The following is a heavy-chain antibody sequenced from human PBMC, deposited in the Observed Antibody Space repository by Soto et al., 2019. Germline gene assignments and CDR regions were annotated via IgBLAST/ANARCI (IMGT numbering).Heavy chain of an antibody. Sequence: GGSLRLSCAASGFTFSSYSMNWVRQAPGKGLEWVSYISSSSSTIYYADSVKGRFTISRDNAKNSLYLQMNSLRDEDTAVYYCARARLYSSGWSPYYFDYWGQGTLVTVSS. CDR3: ARARLYSSGWSPYYFDY. CDR2: ISSSSSTI. V-gene: IGHV3-48*02. CDR1: GFTFSSYS. J-gene: IGHJ4*02. D-gene: IGHD6-19*01.